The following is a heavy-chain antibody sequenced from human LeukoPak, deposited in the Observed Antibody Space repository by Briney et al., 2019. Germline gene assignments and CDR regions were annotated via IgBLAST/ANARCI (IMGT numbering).Heavy chain of an antibody. CDR1: GYTFTSYD. CDR2: MNPNSGNT. Sequence: ASVKVSCKASGYTFTSYDINWVRQVTGQGLEWMGWMNPNSGNTGYAQKFQGRVTMTRNTSISTAYMELSRLRSDDTAVYYCATSSGYYVGYIQYWGQGTLVTVSS. V-gene: IGHV1-8*01. CDR3: ATSSGYYVGYIQY. J-gene: IGHJ1*01. D-gene: IGHD3-22*01.